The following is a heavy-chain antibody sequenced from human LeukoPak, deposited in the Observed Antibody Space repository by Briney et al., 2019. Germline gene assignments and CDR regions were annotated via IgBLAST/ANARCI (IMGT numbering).Heavy chain of an antibody. V-gene: IGHV3-33*01. D-gene: IGHD4-23*01. CDR1: GFTFSSYG. CDR2: IWYDGSNK. Sequence: GRSLRLSCAASGFTFSSYGMHWVRQAPGKGLEWVAVIWYDGSNKYYADSVKGRFTISRDNSKNTLYLQMNGLRAEDTAVYYCARDAPSYGGNSVFDYWGQGTLVTVSS. J-gene: IGHJ4*02. CDR3: ARDAPSYGGNSVFDY.